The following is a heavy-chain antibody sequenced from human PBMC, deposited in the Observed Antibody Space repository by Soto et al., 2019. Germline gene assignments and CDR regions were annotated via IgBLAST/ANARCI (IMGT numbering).Heavy chain of an antibody. D-gene: IGHD2-8*01. Sequence: PSETLSLTCAVAGGSISSSNWWSWVRQPPGKGLEWIGEIYHSGSTNYNPSLKSRVTIAVDKSKNQFSVKLSSVTGADTAVYYCAVTSYGDGVLGGFYYSGMDVWGQGTTVTVSS. J-gene: IGHJ6*02. V-gene: IGHV4-4*02. CDR3: AVTSYGDGVLGGFYYSGMDV. CDR2: IYHSGST. CDR1: GGSISSSNW.